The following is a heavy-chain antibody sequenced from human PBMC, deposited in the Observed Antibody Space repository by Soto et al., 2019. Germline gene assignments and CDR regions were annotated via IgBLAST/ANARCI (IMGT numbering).Heavy chain of an antibody. CDR2: IYYGGST. J-gene: IGHJ6*02. V-gene: IGHV4-31*03. D-gene: IGHD3-16*01. CDR3: ARKFLGDYYYGMDV. CDR1: GGSISSGGYY. Sequence: PSETLSLTCTVSGGSISSGGYYWSWIRQHPGKGLEWIGYIYYGGSTYYNPSLKSRVTISVDTSKNQCSLKLSSVTAADTAVYYCARKFLGDYYYGMDVWGQGTTVTVSS.